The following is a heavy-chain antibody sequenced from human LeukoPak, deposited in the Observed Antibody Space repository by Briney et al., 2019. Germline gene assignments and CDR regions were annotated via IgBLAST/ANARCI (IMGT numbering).Heavy chain of an antibody. CDR3: SRYGFVGADFDY. J-gene: IGHJ4*02. CDR1: GFTFGNYA. D-gene: IGHD1-26*01. CDR2: IRCKPYGGTV. Sequence: GGSLRLSCTASGFTFGNYAVTWVRQAPGKGLEWVGFIRCKPYGGTVEYAASVQCRFTISRDGSKTIAYLEMNSLKTEDTAVYYCSRYGFVGADFDYWGRGTLVTVSS. V-gene: IGHV3-49*04.